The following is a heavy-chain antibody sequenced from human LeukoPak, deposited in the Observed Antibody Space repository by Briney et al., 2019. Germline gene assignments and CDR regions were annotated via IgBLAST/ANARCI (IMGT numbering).Heavy chain of an antibody. J-gene: IGHJ4*02. D-gene: IGHD6-6*01. CDR1: GGSFSGYY. CDR3: ARHRAYSSSSPFDY. Sequence: SETLSLTCAVYGGSFSGYYWSWIRQPPGKGLEWIGEINHRRSTNYNPSLKSRVTISIDTSKNQVSLKLSSVSAADTAVYYCARHRAYSSSSPFDYWGQGTLVTVSS. V-gene: IGHV4-34*01. CDR2: INHRRST.